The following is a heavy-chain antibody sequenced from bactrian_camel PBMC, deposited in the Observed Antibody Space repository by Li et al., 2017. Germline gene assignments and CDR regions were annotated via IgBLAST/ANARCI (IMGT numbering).Heavy chain of an antibody. Sequence: VQLVESGGGLVQPGESLKLSCAASGFAFSSHAMSWFRQAPGKEREGVAGIDNDGTTRYRDSVKGRAAISRDNVKSTLYLQLSSLKTDDTAMYYCVRGTAGDWLKFDAWGQGTQVTVS. CDR1: GFAFSSHA. D-gene: IGHD1*01. J-gene: IGHJ6*01. CDR2: IDNDGTT. V-gene: IGHV3S44*01. CDR3: VRGTAGDWLKFDA.